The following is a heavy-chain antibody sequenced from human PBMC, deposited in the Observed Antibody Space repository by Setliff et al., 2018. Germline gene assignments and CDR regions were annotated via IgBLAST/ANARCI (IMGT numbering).Heavy chain of an antibody. V-gene: IGHV3-33*01. J-gene: IGHJ4*02. CDR1: GFTFFNHA. D-gene: IGHD6-25*01. Sequence: SCGASGFTFFNHAMHWVRQTPGKGLEWVAMIWSDGSSTYYADSVKGRFTISRDNAKNTLYLQMNSLRAEDTAVYYCARGNSGGDYWGQGALVTVSS. CDR3: ARGNSGGDY. CDR2: IWSDGSST.